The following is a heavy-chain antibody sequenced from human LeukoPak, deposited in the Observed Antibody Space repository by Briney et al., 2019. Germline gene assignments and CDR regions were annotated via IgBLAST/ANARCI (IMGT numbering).Heavy chain of an antibody. J-gene: IGHJ4*02. V-gene: IGHV4-59*02. CDR2: IHSSGIT. CDR3: ARDPAGDYGY. Sequence: SETLSLTCSVSGAAVSAYFWSWIRQPPGRGLEWIGYIHSSGITKYNPSLKGRVTMSVDTSKSQFSLKVMSVTSADTAVYYCARDPAGDYGYWGQGTLVTISS. D-gene: IGHD4-17*01. CDR1: GAAVSAYF.